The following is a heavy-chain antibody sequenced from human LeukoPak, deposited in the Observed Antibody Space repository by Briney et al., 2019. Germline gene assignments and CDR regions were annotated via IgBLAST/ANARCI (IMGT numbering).Heavy chain of an antibody. CDR2: ISYDGSNK. J-gene: IGHJ4*02. D-gene: IGHD3-10*01. Sequence: GGSLRLSCAASGFTFSSYGMHWVRQAPGKGLEWVAVISYDGSNKYYADSLKGRFTISRDNSKNTLYLQMNSLRAEDTAVYYCAKDIGDIWFGELFGYWGQGTLVTVSS. CDR3: AKDIGDIWFGELFGY. V-gene: IGHV3-30*18. CDR1: GFTFSSYG.